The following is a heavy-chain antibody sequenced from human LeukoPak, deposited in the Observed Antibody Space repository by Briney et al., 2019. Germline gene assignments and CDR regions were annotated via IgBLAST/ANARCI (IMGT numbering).Heavy chain of an antibody. Sequence: PGGSLRLSCAASGFTVSSNYMSWVRQAPGRGLEWVANINQDGSQTYYLGSVKGRFTISRDNAKNSLYLQMNSLRVEDTAVYYCARRYFDLWGRGTLVSVSS. V-gene: IGHV3-7*01. CDR2: INQDGSQT. CDR3: ARRYFDL. CDR1: GFTVSSNY. J-gene: IGHJ2*01.